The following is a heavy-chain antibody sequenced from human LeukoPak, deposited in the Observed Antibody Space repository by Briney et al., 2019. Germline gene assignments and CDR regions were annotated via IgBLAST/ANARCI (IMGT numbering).Heavy chain of an antibody. D-gene: IGHD3-16*02. Sequence: GRSLRLSCAASGFTFSSYGMHWVRQAPGKGLEWVAVISYDGSNKYYADSVKGRFTIARDNSKNTLYLQIYSLRAEDTAVYYCAKGQGELSYAFEMWGQGTMVTVSS. CDR2: ISYDGSNK. CDR3: AKGQGELSYAFEM. CDR1: GFTFSSYG. J-gene: IGHJ3*02. V-gene: IGHV3-30*18.